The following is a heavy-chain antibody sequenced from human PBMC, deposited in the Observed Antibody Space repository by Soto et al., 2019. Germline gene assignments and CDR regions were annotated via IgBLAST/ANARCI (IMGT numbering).Heavy chain of an antibody. CDR1: GGSISSYY. D-gene: IGHD3-9*01. J-gene: IGHJ5*01. CDR2: IYYSGST. V-gene: IGHV4-59*01. Sequence: NPAEPLSLTCTVSGGSISSYYWSWIRQPPGKGLEWIGNIYYSGSTNYNPSLKSRVTISVDTSKNQFSLKLSSVTAADTAVYYCARDHYEILTAHTNWFDPWGQGTLVTVYS. CDR3: ARDHYEILTAHTNWFDP.